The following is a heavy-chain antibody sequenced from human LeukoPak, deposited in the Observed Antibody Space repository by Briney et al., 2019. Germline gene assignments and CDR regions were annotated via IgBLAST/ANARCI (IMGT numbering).Heavy chain of an antibody. CDR3: ARHLYDFWSGHYYMDV. CDR2: IYTSGST. Sequence: SETLSLTCTVSGGSISSYYWSWIRQPPGKGLEWIGYIYTSGSTNYNPSLKSRVTISVDTSKNQFSLKLSSVTAADTAVYYCARHLYDFWSGHYYMDVWGNGTTVTVSS. V-gene: IGHV4-4*09. J-gene: IGHJ6*03. CDR1: GGSISSYY. D-gene: IGHD3-3*01.